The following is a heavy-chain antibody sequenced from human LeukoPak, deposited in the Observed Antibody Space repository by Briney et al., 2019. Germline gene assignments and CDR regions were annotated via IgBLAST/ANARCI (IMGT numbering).Heavy chain of an antibody. CDR3: ARGIVAAAATPWFDP. Sequence: PSETLSLTCADSGGSISSYYRSWIRQPPGKGLEWIGYIYYSGSANYNTSLRSRVTISVATSTNQFSLKLSSVTAADTAVYYCARGIVAAAATPWFDPWGQGTLVTVSS. CDR2: IYYSGSA. V-gene: IGHV4-59*01. CDR1: GGSISSYY. J-gene: IGHJ5*02. D-gene: IGHD6-13*01.